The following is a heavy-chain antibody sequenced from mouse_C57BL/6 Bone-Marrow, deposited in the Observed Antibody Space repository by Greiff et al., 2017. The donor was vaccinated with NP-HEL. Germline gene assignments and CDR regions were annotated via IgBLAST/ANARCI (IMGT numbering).Heavy chain of an antibody. Sequence: EVMLVESGGGLVQPGGSMKLSCAASGFTFSDAWMDWVRQSPEKGLEWVAEIRNKANNHATYYAESVHGRFTISRDDSKSSVYLQMNSLSAEDTVIYYCTWSNYCYWDFDVWGTGTTVTVSS. CDR1: GFTFSDAW. D-gene: IGHD2-5*01. V-gene: IGHV6-6*01. CDR2: IRNKANNHAT. CDR3: TWSNYCYWDFDV. J-gene: IGHJ1*03.